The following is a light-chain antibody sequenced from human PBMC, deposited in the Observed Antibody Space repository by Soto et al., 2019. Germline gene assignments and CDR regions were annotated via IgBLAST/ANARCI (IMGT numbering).Light chain of an antibody. CDR2: GNS. V-gene: IGLV1-40*01. CDR3: QSYDSSLSGWV. J-gene: IGLJ3*02. Sequence: QSVLTQPPSVSGAPGQRVTISCTGSSSNIGAGYNVHWYQQLPGTTPKLLIYGNSNRPAGVPDLFSGSKSGTSASLAINGLQAEDEADYYCQSYDSSLSGWVFGGGTKLTVL. CDR1: SSNIGAGYN.